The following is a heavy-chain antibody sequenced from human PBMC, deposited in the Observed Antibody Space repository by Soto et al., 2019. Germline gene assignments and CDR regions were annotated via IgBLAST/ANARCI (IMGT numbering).Heavy chain of an antibody. J-gene: IGHJ6*02. D-gene: IGHD2-2*01. CDR3: LVAAWGTYYGMDV. Sequence: GGSLRLSCAGSGFPFSTYEMNWVRQAPGKGLEWIAHITTSGSDMNYADSVKGRFTISRDISNNTLFLQMTSLRPEDTAEYFCLVAAWGTYYGMDVWGQGTTVTVPS. V-gene: IGHV3-48*03. CDR1: GFPFSTYE. CDR2: ITTSGSDM.